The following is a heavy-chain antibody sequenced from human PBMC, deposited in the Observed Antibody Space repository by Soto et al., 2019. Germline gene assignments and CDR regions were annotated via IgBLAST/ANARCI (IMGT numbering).Heavy chain of an antibody. J-gene: IGHJ3*01. D-gene: IGHD3-9*01. CDR2: VDSDGSDA. CDR1: GFSFRSYW. Sequence: EVQLIESGGDLVQPGGSLRLSCAVSGFSFRSYWMHWVCQAPGKGLVWVSRVDSDGSDAIYADSVKGRFTVSRDNARNTLFLQLNSLRVDDTAVYYCARGGFDHAFDLWGQGTMVTVSS. V-gene: IGHV3-74*01. CDR3: ARGGFDHAFDL.